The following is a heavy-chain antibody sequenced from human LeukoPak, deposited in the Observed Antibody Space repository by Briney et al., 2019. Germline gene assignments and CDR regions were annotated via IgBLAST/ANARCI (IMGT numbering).Heavy chain of an antibody. V-gene: IGHV3-21*01. CDR3: ARGKQDIVVVPAA. CDR2: ISSSSSYI. J-gene: IGHJ5*02. CDR1: GFTFSSYS. D-gene: IGHD2-2*01. Sequence: GGSLRLSCAASGFTFSSYSMNWVRQAPGKGLEWVSSISSSSSYIYYADSVKGRFTISRDNAKNSLYLQMNSLRAEDTAVYYCARGKQDIVVVPAAWGQGTLVTVSS.